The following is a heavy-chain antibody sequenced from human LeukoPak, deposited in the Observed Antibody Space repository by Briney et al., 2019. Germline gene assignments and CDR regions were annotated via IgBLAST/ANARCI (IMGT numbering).Heavy chain of an antibody. CDR3: ARCASYYDSSSYLSYYYYYMDV. CDR2: ISSSGSTI. CDR1: GFTFSDYY. J-gene: IGHJ6*03. Sequence: GGSLRLSCAASGFTFSDYYMSWIRQAPGKGLEWVSYISSSGSTIYYADSVKGRFTISRDNAKNSLYLQMNSLRAEDTAVYYCARCASYYDSSSYLSYYYYYMDVWGKGTTVTISS. D-gene: IGHD3-22*01. V-gene: IGHV3-11*01.